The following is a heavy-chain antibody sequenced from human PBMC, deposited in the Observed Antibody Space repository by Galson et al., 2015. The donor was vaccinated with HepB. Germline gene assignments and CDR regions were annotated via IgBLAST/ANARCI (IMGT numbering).Heavy chain of an antibody. Sequence: SVKVSCKASGGTFNNYAINWVRQAPGQGLEWMGRIVPVLGIATYAQNFQGRVTISADISTSTVYMELSDLESDDTAVYYCARGRSGTVYYFDYWGQGTLVTVSS. CDR1: GGTFNNYA. J-gene: IGHJ4*02. D-gene: IGHD1-1*01. CDR3: ARGRSGTVYYFDY. CDR2: IVPVLGIA. V-gene: IGHV1-69*04.